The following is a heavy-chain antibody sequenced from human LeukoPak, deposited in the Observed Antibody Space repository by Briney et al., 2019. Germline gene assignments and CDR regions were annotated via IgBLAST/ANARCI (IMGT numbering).Heavy chain of an antibody. CDR2: INPSGGST. Sequence: GASVKVSCKASGYTFTSYGISWVRQAPGQGLEWMGIINPSGGSTSYAQKFQGRVTMTRDTSTSTVYMELSSLRSEDTAVYYCARDLSPVTIFGVVIIPGSYWGQGTLVTVSS. J-gene: IGHJ4*02. D-gene: IGHD3-3*01. CDR3: ARDLSPVTIFGVVIIPGSY. CDR1: GYTFTSYG. V-gene: IGHV1-46*01.